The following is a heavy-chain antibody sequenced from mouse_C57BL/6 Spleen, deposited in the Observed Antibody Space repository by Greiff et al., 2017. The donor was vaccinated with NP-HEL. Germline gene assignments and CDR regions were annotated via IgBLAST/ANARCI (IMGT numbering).Heavy chain of an antibody. CDR1: GYTFTNYW. V-gene: IGHV1-63*01. CDR3: AREERYFDV. CDR2: IYPGGGYT. J-gene: IGHJ1*03. Sequence: VKVVESGAELVRPGTSVKMSCKASGYTFTNYWIGWAKQRPGHGLEWIGDIYPGGGYTNYNEKFKGKATLTADKSSSTAYMQFSSLTSEDSAIYYCAREERYFDVWGTGTTVTVSS.